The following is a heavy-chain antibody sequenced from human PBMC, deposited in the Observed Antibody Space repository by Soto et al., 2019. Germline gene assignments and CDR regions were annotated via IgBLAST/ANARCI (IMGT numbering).Heavy chain of an antibody. Sequence: PGGSLRLSCAASGFTIRSYAMSWVRQAPGKGLEWVSAMSSSGGNIYYADSVKGRFTISRDNSKNTLYLQMNSLRAEDTAVYYCVRNPGGVAVAGPFDYWGQGTLVTVSS. CDR3: VRNPGGVAVAGPFDY. D-gene: IGHD6-19*01. CDR2: MSSSGGNI. CDR1: GFTIRSYA. J-gene: IGHJ4*02. V-gene: IGHV3-23*01.